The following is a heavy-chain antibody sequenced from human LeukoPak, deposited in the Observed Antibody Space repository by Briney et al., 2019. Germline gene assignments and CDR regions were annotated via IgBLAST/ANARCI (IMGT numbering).Heavy chain of an antibody. V-gene: IGHV3-53*01. J-gene: IGHJ4*02. CDR1: GFTFSSNY. CDR2: IYNGVNT. D-gene: IGHD6-19*01. Sequence: PGGSLRLSCAASGFTFSSNYMSWVRQAPGKGLEWVSVIYNGVNTNYADSVKGRFTISRDSSKNTLYLQMNSLRAEDTAVYYCATGRQWLSFDYWGQGTLVTVSS. CDR3: ATGRQWLSFDY.